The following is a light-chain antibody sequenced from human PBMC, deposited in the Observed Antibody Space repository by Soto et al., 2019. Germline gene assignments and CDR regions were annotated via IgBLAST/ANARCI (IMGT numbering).Light chain of an antibody. CDR1: QSISSW. CDR3: QQYNSYSWT. CDR2: KAS. Sequence: DIQMTQSPSTLSASVGDRVTITCRASQSISSWLAWYQQKPGKAPKLLIYKASSLESGVPSRFSGSGSGTECTLTISSLQPDDFATYYCQQYNSYSWTFGQGTKLEIK. V-gene: IGKV1-5*03. J-gene: IGKJ2*02.